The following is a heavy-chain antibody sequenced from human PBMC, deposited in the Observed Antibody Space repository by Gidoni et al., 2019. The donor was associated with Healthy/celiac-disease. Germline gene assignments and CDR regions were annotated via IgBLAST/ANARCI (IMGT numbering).Heavy chain of an antibody. CDR2: IYYSGST. V-gene: IGHV4-31*03. D-gene: IGHD3-10*01. CDR1: GGFIRVGGYY. CDR3: ARQGLGWFGESPIDY. Sequence: QVQLQESGPGLVKPSQTLSLTCTVFGGFIRVGGYYWSWIRQHPGKGLEWIGYIYYSGSTYYNPSLKSRVTISVDTSKNQFSLKLSSVTAADTAVYYCARQGLGWFGESPIDYWGQGTLVTVSS. J-gene: IGHJ4*02.